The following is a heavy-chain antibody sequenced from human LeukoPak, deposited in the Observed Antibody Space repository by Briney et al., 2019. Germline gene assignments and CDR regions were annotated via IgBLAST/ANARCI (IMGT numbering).Heavy chain of an antibody. Sequence: GGSLRLSCAASGFTFDDYSMHWVRQARGKGLEWVSGISWNSGSIGYADSVKGRFTISRDNAKNSLYLHMNSLRAEDTALYYCAKDTVGAFDIWGQGTMVTVSS. CDR2: ISWNSGSI. J-gene: IGHJ3*02. D-gene: IGHD1-26*01. CDR1: GFTFDDYS. V-gene: IGHV3-9*01. CDR3: AKDTVGAFDI.